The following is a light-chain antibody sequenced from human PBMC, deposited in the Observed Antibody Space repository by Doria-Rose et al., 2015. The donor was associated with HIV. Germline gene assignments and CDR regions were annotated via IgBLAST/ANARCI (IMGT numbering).Light chain of an antibody. CDR2: WAS. J-gene: IGKJ3*01. V-gene: IGKV4-1*01. CDR1: QSPLYTSKNY. Sequence: TQSPESLGMSLGERATLNCKSNQSPLYTSKNYLAWYQQKPGQPPKLLIYWASTRQSGVPARFSGSGSGTDFTLTISSLEAEDVAVYYCQQHYNTPSFGPGTTVDIK. CDR3: QQHYNTPS.